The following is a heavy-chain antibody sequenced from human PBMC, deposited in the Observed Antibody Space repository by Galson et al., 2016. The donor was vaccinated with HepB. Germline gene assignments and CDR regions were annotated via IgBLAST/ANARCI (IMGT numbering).Heavy chain of an antibody. CDR2: ISRRGDST. V-gene: IGHV3-23*01. CDR3: VQGSTAPAV. Sequence: SLRHPYAASGFTFRNYGMTWVRQAPGQGLEVDSSISRRGDSTDYAESVKGRFTISRDNSKNTLSLQMNSLTADDTAIYYCVQGSTAPAVWGKGTTVTVSS. CDR1: GFTFRNYG. D-gene: IGHD2-2*01. J-gene: IGHJ6*04.